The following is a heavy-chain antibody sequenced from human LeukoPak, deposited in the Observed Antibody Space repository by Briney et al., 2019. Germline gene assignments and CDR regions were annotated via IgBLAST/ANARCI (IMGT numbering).Heavy chain of an antibody. Sequence: SETLSLTCTVSGGSISSYYWSWIRQPPGKGLEWIGYVYYSGSTNYNPSLKSRVTISIDTSKNEFSLKLSSVTAADTAVYYCAGDTYGSDSWGQGTLVTVSS. J-gene: IGHJ4*02. CDR3: AGDTYGSDS. D-gene: IGHD3-10*01. CDR1: GGSISSYY. V-gene: IGHV4-59*01. CDR2: VYYSGST.